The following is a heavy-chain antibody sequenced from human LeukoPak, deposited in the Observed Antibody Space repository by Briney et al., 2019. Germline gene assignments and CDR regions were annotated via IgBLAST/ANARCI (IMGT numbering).Heavy chain of an antibody. Sequence: PGGSLRLSCAASGFTFDDYGMSWVRQAPGKGLEWVSGINWNGGSTVYADSVKGRFTISRDNAKNSLYLQMSSLRAEDTALYYCATSPGSYQLLFMDVWGKGTTVTVSS. V-gene: IGHV3-20*04. CDR2: INWNGGST. J-gene: IGHJ6*03. CDR1: GFTFDDYG. CDR3: ATSPGSYQLLFMDV. D-gene: IGHD2-2*01.